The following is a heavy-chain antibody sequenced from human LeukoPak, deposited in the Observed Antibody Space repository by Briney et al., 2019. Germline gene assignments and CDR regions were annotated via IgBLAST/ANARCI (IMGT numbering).Heavy chain of an antibody. J-gene: IGHJ4*02. CDR2: IYSGGST. CDR1: GFTLSNHY. CDR3: ATYAF. Sequence: GGSLRLSCAASGFTLSNHYMKWVRQAPGKGLEWVSVIYSGGSTYYADSVKGRFTIFRDNSKNTLYLQMNSLRAEDTAVYYCATYAFWGQGTLVTVSS. D-gene: IGHD2-2*01. V-gene: IGHV3-53*01.